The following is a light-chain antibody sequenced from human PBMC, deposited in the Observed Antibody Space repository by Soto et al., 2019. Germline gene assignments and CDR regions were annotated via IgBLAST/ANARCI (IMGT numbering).Light chain of an antibody. V-gene: IGKV1-33*01. J-gene: IGKJ2*01. CDR3: QQYDILPPT. CDR2: DAF. CDR1: QGINNY. Sequence: DIQMTQSPSSLSASVGDRVTITCRASQGINNYLIWYQQKPGKAPELLIYDAFSLQTGVSSRFSGGASGTDCTLTISSLQPEDVATYYCQQYDILPPTFGQGTRVEI.